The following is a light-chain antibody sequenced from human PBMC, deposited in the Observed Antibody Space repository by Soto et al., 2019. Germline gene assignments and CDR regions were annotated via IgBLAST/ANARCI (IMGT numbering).Light chain of an antibody. J-gene: IGKJ2*01. V-gene: IGKV1-33*01. CDR1: QNISKF. CDR3: HQYDDLPYT. CDR2: DAS. Sequence: DIQMTQSPSSLTASVGDRVTITCQTSQNISKFLIWYQQSPGKAPNLLISDASNLEAGVPSRFSGRGSGTQFTLTMSSLQPEDIGRYCCHQYDDLPYTFGQGTSLQIK.